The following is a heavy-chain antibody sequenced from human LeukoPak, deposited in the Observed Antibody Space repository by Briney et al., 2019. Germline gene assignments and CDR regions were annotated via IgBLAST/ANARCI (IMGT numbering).Heavy chain of an antibody. CDR1: EFTFSSYW. V-gene: IGHV3-7*01. D-gene: IGHD6-13*01. CDR3: AGSWSPYDAFDI. J-gene: IGHJ3*02. CDR2: IKQDGSEK. Sequence: GGSLRLSCAASEFTFSSYWMSWVRQAPGKGLEWVANIKQDGSEKYYVDSVKGRFTISRDNAKNSLYLQMHSLTAEDTAVYYCAGSWSPYDAFDIWGQGTMVTVSS.